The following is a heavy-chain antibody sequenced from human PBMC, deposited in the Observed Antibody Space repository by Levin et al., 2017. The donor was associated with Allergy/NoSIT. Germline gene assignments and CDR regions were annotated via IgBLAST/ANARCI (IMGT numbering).Heavy chain of an antibody. CDR2: ISSSSTYI. J-gene: IGHJ3*02. V-gene: IGHV3-21*01. Sequence: GGSLRLSCAASGFTFSGYTLNWVRQAPGKGLEWVSSISSSSTYIYYADSLKGRFTISRDDAKNSLSLQMNSLRVEDTAVYCCASDGSYDTLDIWGQGTMVTVSS. D-gene: IGHD6-6*01. CDR1: GFTFSGYT. CDR3: ASDGSYDTLDI.